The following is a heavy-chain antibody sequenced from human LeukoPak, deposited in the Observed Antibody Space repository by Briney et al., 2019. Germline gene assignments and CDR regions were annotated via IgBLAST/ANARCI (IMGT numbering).Heavy chain of an antibody. V-gene: IGHV4-4*07. CDR3: AREIRGVPLYYFDF. D-gene: IGHD3-10*01. CDR1: GGSIDSYY. J-gene: IGHJ4*02. Sequence: SETLSLTCTVSGGSIDSYYWSWIRQPAGAGLEWIGRIYASGTTYYNPSLKSRVTMSVDTSKNQFSLKLTSVTAADTAVYYCAREIRGVPLYYFDFWGQGTLVTVSS. CDR2: IYASGTT.